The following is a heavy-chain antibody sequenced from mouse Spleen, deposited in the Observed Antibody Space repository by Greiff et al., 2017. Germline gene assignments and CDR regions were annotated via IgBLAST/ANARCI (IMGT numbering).Heavy chain of an antibody. D-gene: IGHD2-3*01. V-gene: IGHV5-9-1*01. Sequence: DVKLVESGGGLVKPGGSLKLSCAASGFTFSSYAMSWVRQTPEKRLEWVATISSGGSYTYYPDSVKGRFTISRDNAKNTLYLQMSSLRSEDTAMYYCARRLLGYFDVWGAGTTVTVSS. J-gene: IGHJ1*01. CDR1: GFTFSSYA. CDR2: ISSGGSYT. CDR3: ARRLLGYFDV.